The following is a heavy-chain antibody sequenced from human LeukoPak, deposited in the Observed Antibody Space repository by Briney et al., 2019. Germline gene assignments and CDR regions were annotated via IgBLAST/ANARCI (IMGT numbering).Heavy chain of an antibody. CDR1: GGSFNSGGYY. V-gene: IGHV4-31*03. Sequence: SQTLSLTCTVSGGSFNSGGYYWSWIRQHPGKGLEWIGYIYYSGRTYYNPSLKSRVTISVDTSKNQFSLKLSSVTAADTAVYHCARVRDGDYGYIGFDPWGQGTLVTVSS. CDR3: ARVRDGDYGYIGFDP. J-gene: IGHJ5*02. CDR2: IYYSGRT. D-gene: IGHD4-17*01.